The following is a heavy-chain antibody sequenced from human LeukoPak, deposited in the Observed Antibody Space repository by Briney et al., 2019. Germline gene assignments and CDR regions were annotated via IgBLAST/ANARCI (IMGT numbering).Heavy chain of an antibody. CDR3: ARARGGYYGINDAFDI. J-gene: IGHJ3*02. CDR2: IYPGDSDT. CDR1: GYSFTSYW. D-gene: IGHD1-26*01. V-gene: IGHV5-51*01. Sequence: GESLKISCKGSGYSFTSYWIGWVRQMPGKGLEWMGIIYPGDSDTRYSPSFQGQVTISADKSISTAYLQWSSLKASDTAMYYCARARGGYYGINDAFDIWGQGTMVTVSS.